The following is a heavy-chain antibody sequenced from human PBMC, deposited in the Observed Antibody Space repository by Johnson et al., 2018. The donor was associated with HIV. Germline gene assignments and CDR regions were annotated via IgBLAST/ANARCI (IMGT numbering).Heavy chain of an antibody. CDR1: GFTFSSYA. CDR2: ISSSGNTI. Sequence: EVQLVESGGGVVQPGRSLRLSCAASGFTFSSYAMHWVRQAPGKGLEWVSYISSSGNTIYYADSVEGRFTISRDNTKESLYLQMNNLRPEDTAVYYCVRGGQWGATDAFDVWGQGTMVTVSS. CDR3: VRGGQWGATDAFDV. V-gene: IGHV3-48*03. D-gene: IGHD6-19*01. J-gene: IGHJ3*01.